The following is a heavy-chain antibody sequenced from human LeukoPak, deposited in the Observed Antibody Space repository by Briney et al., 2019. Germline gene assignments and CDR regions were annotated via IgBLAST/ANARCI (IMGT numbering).Heavy chain of an antibody. CDR2: IYTSGST. CDR3: AITYYYDSSGYYYDRCAFAI. D-gene: IGHD3-22*01. J-gene: IGHJ3*02. Sequence: KPAETLSLPCTVSGGSISSYYWSWIRQPAGKGLEWIGRIYTSGSTNYNPSLKSRVTMSVDTSKNQFSLKLSSVTAADTAVYYCAITYYYDSSGYYYDRCAFAIWGQEPMLTVSS. V-gene: IGHV4-4*07. CDR1: GGSISSYY.